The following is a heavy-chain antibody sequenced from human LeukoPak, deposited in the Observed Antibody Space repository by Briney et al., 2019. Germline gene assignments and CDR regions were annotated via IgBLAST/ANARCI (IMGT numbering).Heavy chain of an antibody. J-gene: IGHJ2*01. CDR3: ARIYYDSSGYPPDWYFDL. V-gene: IGHV4-34*01. CDR1: AGSFSAYY. Sequence: SETLSLTCAVYAGSFSAYYWSWIRQPPGKGLEWIGEINHSGSTNYNPSLKSRVTISVDTSKNQFSLKLSSVTAADTAVYYCARIYYDSSGYPPDWYFDLWGRGTLVTVSS. CDR2: INHSGST. D-gene: IGHD3-22*01.